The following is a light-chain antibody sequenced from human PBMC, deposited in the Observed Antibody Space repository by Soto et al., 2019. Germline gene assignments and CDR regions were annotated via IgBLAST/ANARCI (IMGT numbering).Light chain of an antibody. V-gene: IGLV1-40*01. Sequence: QSVLTQPPSVSGAPGQRVTISCTGSSSNIGAGYDVHWYQQLPGTAPKLLIYDNFNRPSGVPARFSASKSGTSASLAITGLQAEDEADYYCQSYDSSLVGSVFGGGTKLTVL. CDR2: DNF. CDR3: QSYDSSLVGSV. J-gene: IGLJ3*02. CDR1: SSNIGAGYD.